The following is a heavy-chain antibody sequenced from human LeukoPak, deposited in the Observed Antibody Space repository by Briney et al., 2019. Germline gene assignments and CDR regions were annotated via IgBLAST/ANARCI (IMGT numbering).Heavy chain of an antibody. CDR3: GRVGGDCGGDCYHYYSMDV. CDR1: GGSISSYY. CDR2: IYPTGST. D-gene: IGHD2-21*02. J-gene: IGHJ6*03. V-gene: IGHV4-4*07. Sequence: SETLSLTRSVSGGSISSYYGSCIRQSAGKGLEWIGRIYPTGSTNYNPSLKSRVTISGDKSKNQFSLKLSSVTAADTAVYYCGRVGGDCGGDCYHYYSMDVWGKGTTVTVSS.